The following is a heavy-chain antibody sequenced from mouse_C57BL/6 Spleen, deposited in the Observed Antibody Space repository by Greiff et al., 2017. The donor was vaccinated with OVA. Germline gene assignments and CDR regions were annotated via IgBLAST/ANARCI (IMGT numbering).Heavy chain of an antibody. J-gene: IGHJ4*01. CDR3: AGITTVVATPMDD. D-gene: IGHD1-1*01. V-gene: IGHV2-2*01. Sequence: VKLMESGPGLVQPSQSLSITCTVSGFSLTSYGVHWVRQSPGKGLEWLGVIWSGGSTDYNAAFISRLSISKDNSKSQVFFKMNSLQADDTARYYCAGITTVVATPMDDWGQGTSVTVSS. CDR2: IWSGGST. CDR1: GFSLTSYG.